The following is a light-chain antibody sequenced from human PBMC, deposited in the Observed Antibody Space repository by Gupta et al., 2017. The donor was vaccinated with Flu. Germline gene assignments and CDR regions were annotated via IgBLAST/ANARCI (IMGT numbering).Light chain of an antibody. J-gene: IGKJ4*01. V-gene: IGKV1-39*01. CDR2: AAS. Sequence: DIQMTQSPSSLSASVGDRVTITRRASQSINNYLSWYQQKPGKAPKLLIYAASSLQSGVPSRFSGSGSGTDFALTISRLQPEDFATYYCQQSYNIPRSFGGGTKVETK. CDR1: QSINNY. CDR3: QQSYNIPRS.